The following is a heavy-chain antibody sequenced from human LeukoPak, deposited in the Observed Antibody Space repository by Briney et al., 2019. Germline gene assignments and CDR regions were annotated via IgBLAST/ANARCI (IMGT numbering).Heavy chain of an antibody. Sequence: SETLSLTCTVSGGSISSYYWSWIRQPPGKGLEWIGYIYYSGSTNYNPSLKSRVTISVDTSKNQFSLKLSSVTAADTAVYYCARLGSSGWYYWGQGTLVTVSS. V-gene: IGHV4-59*12. CDR1: GGSISSYY. CDR3: ARLGSSGWYY. J-gene: IGHJ4*02. CDR2: IYYSGST. D-gene: IGHD6-19*01.